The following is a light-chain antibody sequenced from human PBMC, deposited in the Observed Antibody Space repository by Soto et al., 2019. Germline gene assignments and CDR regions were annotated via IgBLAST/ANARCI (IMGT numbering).Light chain of an antibody. CDR3: QQYGNSPWT. CDR1: QRFGSSN. J-gene: IGKJ1*01. Sequence: DIVLTQSPVTLSLSPGEGATLSCRASQRFGSSNLAWYQQKPGQAPRLLIYSTSSRATGIPDRFSGSGSGTDFTLTISRLEPEDFAVYYCQQYGNSPWTFGQGTKVDIK. CDR2: STS. V-gene: IGKV3-20*01.